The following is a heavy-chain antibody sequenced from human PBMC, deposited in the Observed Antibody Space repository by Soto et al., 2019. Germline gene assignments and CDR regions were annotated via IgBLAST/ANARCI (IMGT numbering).Heavy chain of an antibody. CDR2: IYTSESP. CDR3: VLSATAEYFDL. V-gene: IGHV4-4*07. CDR1: GGSISNYY. J-gene: IGHJ2*01. Sequence: SETLSLTCTLPGGSISNYYWSWIRQPAGKGLEWIGRIYTSESPDYNPSPKSRVTMSVDTSKNQVSLKLSSLTAADTAVHYCVLSATAEYFDLRGPDTLFTVSS.